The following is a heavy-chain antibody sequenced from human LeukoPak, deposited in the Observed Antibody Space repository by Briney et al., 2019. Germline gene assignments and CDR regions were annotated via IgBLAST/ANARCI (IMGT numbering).Heavy chain of an antibody. Sequence: GGSLRLSCVVSGLTFSNCRMTWVRQAPGRGLEWVANIKEDGTETSYVGSVKGRFTISRGNAKNSLYLQMNSLRAEDTALYYCARDEFGPLAFWGRGTLVTVSS. D-gene: IGHD3/OR15-3a*01. CDR1: GLTFSNCR. V-gene: IGHV3-7*05. CDR3: ARDEFGPLAF. J-gene: IGHJ4*02. CDR2: IKEDGTET.